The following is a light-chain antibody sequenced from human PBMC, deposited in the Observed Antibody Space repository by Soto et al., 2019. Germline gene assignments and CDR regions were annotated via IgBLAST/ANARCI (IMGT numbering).Light chain of an antibody. CDR2: DAS. J-gene: IGKJ4*01. V-gene: IGKV1-33*01. CDR1: QDIRNY. Sequence: EIQMTQSPSSLSASVGDRVTITCQASQDIRNYLNWYQQKPGKAPELLIFDASNLEPGVSSRCSGSGSGTDFSFTISGLQPEDFSTSYCQQYRDLISFGGGTKVDVK. CDR3: QQYRDLIS.